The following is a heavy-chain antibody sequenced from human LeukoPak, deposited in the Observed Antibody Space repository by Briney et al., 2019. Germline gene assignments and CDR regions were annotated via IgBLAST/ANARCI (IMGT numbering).Heavy chain of an antibody. J-gene: IGHJ6*02. CDR3: ARQALYYYDSSGYYYYYGMDV. V-gene: IGHV4-39*01. CDR1: GGSISSSSYY. Sequence: ASETLSLTCTVSGGSISSSSYYWGWIRQPPGKGLEWIGSIYYSGSTYYNPSLKSRVTTSVDTSKNQFSLKLSSVTAADTAVYYCARQALYYYDSSGYYYYYGMDVWGQGTTVTVSS. CDR2: IYYSGST. D-gene: IGHD3-22*01.